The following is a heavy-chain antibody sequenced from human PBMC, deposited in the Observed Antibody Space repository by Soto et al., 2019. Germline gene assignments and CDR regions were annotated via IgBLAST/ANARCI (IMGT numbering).Heavy chain of an antibody. D-gene: IGHD3-22*01. CDR1: GCTFSSYA. V-gene: IGHV1-69*13. CDR3: ARVWGVTMRVVGPFDI. J-gene: IGHJ3*02. Sequence: SVKVSCKASGCTFSSYAISWGRQAPGQGLEWMGGIIPICGTANYAQKFQGRVTITADESTSTAYMELSSLRSEDTAVYYWARVWGVTMRVVGPFDIWGQGTMVTVSS. CDR2: IIPICGTA.